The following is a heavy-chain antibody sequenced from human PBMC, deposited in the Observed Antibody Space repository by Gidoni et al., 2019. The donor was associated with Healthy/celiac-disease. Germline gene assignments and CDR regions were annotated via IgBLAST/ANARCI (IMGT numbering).Heavy chain of an antibody. CDR3: ARDLVVNTYYYYYYGMDV. V-gene: IGHV3-21*01. D-gene: IGHD2-8*02. Sequence: EVQLVESGGGLVKPGGSMRLSCAASGFTFSSYSMNWVRQAPGKGLEWVSSISSSSSYIYYADSVKGRFTISRDNAKNSLYLQMNSLRAEDTAVYYCARDLVVNTYYYYYYGMDVWGQGTTVTVSS. CDR1: GFTFSSYS. J-gene: IGHJ6*02. CDR2: ISSSSSYI.